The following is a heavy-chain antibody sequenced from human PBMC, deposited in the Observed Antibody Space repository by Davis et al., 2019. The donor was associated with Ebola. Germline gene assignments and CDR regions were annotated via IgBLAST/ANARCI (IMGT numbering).Heavy chain of an antibody. D-gene: IGHD2-21*02. CDR1: GFAFNTYW. CDR2: IRQDGSEE. J-gene: IGHJ6*02. Sequence: PGGSLRLSCTASGFAFNTYWMSWVRQAPGKGLEWLANIRQDGSEEYYVDSVKGRFTISRDNAKNSLFLQMNSLRVEDTAVYYCARGRDCGGGCYGLPYHGMDVWGQGTTVTVAS. V-gene: IGHV3-7*01. CDR3: ARGRDCGGGCYGLPYHGMDV.